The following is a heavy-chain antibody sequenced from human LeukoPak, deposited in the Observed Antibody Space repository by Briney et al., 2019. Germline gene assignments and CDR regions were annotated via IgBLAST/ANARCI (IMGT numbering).Heavy chain of an antibody. CDR2: ISSGSTYI. J-gene: IGHJ4*02. D-gene: IGHD3-3*01. V-gene: IGHV3-21*01. CDR3: AYLSDYDFWSASSGIDY. Sequence: GGSLRLSCAASGFAFSTSNMMWIRQTPGKGPEWVSSISSGSTYIYYADSLKGRLTVSRDNAKSSLSLQMNSLRVEDTAVYYCAYLSDYDFWSASSGIDYWGQGTLATVSA. CDR1: GFAFSTSN.